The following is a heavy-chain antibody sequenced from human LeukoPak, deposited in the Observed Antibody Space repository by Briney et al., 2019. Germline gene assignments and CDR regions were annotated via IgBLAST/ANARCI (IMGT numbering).Heavy chain of an antibody. V-gene: IGHV1-18*01. CDR1: GYTFTGYG. CDR2: ISAYNGNT. Sequence: PVASVKVSCKASGYTFTGYGISWVRQAPGQGLEWMGWISAYNGNTNYAQKLQGRVTMTTDTSTSTAYMELRSLRSDDTAVYYCARVRFLEWFPLYYYYYMDVWGKGTTVTVSS. D-gene: IGHD3-3*01. CDR3: ARVRFLEWFPLYYYYYMDV. J-gene: IGHJ6*03.